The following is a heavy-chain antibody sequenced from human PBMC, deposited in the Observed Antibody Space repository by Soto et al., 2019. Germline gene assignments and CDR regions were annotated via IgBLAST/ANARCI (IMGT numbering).Heavy chain of an antibody. D-gene: IGHD4-17*01. V-gene: IGHV3-30*03. CDR1: EFTFSTYA. CDR3: ARGPSYSDSYFDH. J-gene: IGHJ4*02. CDR2: ISYDGNNK. Sequence: GGSLRLSCAASEFTFSTYAMHWVRQAPGKGLQWLAVISYDGNNKYYADSVEGRFTISRGNSKNTVYLQMNSLRLEDTAVYYCARGPSYSDSYFDHWGQGTLVTVSS.